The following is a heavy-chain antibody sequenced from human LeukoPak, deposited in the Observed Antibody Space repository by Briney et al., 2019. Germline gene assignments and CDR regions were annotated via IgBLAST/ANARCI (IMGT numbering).Heavy chain of an antibody. Sequence: AGESLRLSCAASGFTFSSYAMSWVRQAPGKGLEWVSAISGSGGSTYYADSVKGRFTISRDNSKNTLYLQMNSLRAEDTAVYYCAKATKQWLVRGYYFDYWGQGTLVTVSS. J-gene: IGHJ4*02. CDR2: ISGSGGST. CDR1: GFTFSSYA. V-gene: IGHV3-23*01. D-gene: IGHD6-19*01. CDR3: AKATKQWLVRGYYFDY.